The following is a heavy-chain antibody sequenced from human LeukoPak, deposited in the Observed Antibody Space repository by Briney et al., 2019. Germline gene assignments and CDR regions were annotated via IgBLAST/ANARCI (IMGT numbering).Heavy chain of an antibody. V-gene: IGHV4-4*07. CDR2: IYSTGTT. Sequence: SETLSLTCTVSGGSMNQYYWSWIRQPAGKGLEWIGRIYSTGTTYYKPSLKSRVTMSVDTSHNQFFLKLNSVTAADTAVYYCAREGDPGSGYNYGNWLDPWGQGTLVTVSS. CDR3: AREGDPGSGYNYGNWLDP. CDR1: GGSMNQYY. J-gene: IGHJ5*02. D-gene: IGHD5-12*01.